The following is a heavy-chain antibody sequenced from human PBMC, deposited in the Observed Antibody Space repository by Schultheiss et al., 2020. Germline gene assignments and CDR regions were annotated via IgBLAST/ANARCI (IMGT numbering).Heavy chain of an antibody. CDR3: ARARSGSSPLDY. D-gene: IGHD6-6*01. CDR1: GGSISSSSYY. V-gene: IGHV4-39*07. Sequence: SQTLSLTCTVSGGSISSSSYYWGWIRQPPGKGLEWIGSIYTSGSTNYNPSLKSRVTISVDTSKNQFSLKLSSVTAADTAVYYCARARSGSSPLDYWGQGTLVTVSS. J-gene: IGHJ4*02. CDR2: IYTSGST.